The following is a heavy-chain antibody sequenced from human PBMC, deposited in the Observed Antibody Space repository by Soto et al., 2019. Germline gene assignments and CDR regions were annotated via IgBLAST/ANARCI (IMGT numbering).Heavy chain of an antibody. D-gene: IGHD1-1*01. J-gene: IGHJ5*02. CDR3: AKDRPYNYNVGGGENWFGP. CDR2: ISDNSYTT. CDR1: GFTFNSYA. V-gene: IGHV3-23*01. Sequence: EVQLLESGGDLVQPGGSLRLSCAASGFTFNSYAMSWVRQAPGKGLEWVSTISDNSYTTYYADSVKGRFTISRDNSKDTLYLKMNSLRAEDTAIYYCAKDRPYNYNVGGGENWFGPWGQGTLVTVSS.